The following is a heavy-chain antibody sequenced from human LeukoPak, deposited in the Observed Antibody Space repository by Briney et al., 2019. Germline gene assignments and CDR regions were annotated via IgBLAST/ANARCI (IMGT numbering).Heavy chain of an antibody. D-gene: IGHD3-22*01. J-gene: IGHJ3*02. Sequence: SQTLSLTCTVSGGSISSGDYYWSWIRQPPGKGLEWVGYIYSSGSTYYNPSLKSRVTISVDTSKNQFSLKLSSVPAADTAVYYCARVFAPLIVVVREDAFDIWGQGTMVTVSS. CDR1: GGSISSGDYY. CDR3: ARVFAPLIVVVREDAFDI. CDR2: IYSSGST. V-gene: IGHV4-30-4*01.